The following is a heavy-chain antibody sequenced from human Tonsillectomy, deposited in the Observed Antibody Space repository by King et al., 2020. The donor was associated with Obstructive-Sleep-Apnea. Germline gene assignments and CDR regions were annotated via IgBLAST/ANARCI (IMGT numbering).Heavy chain of an antibody. V-gene: IGHV3-30*18. CDR1: GFTFNSYG. CDR2: ISYDGSNK. D-gene: IGHD2/OR15-2a*01. J-gene: IGHJ4*02. CDR3: AKSSMGDLGGAFDY. Sequence: VQLVESGGGVVQPGRSLRLSCAASGFTFNSYGMHWVRQAPGKGLERVAAISYDGSNKYYGDSVKGRFTISRDNSKNTLYLQMNSLRVEDTAVYYCAKSSMGDLGGAFDYWGQGTLVTVSS.